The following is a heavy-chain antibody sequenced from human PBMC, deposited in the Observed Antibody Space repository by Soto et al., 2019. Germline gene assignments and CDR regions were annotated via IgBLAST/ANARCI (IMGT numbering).Heavy chain of an antibody. Sequence: GGSVRLSCAPSGFTFSSYAMSWVRQAPGKGLEWVSAISGRGGSTYYADSVKGRFTISRDNSKNTLYLQMNSLRAEDTAVYYCAKLVIVVVPAAPGGGMDVWGQGTTVTVSS. CDR1: GFTFSSYA. CDR2: ISGRGGST. D-gene: IGHD2-2*01. V-gene: IGHV3-23*01. CDR3: AKLVIVVVPAAPGGGMDV. J-gene: IGHJ6*02.